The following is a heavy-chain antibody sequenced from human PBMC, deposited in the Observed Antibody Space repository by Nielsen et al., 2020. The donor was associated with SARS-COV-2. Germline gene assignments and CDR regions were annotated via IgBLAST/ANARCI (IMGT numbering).Heavy chain of an antibody. CDR1: GFTFSSFG. J-gene: IGHJ3*02. CDR2: IWHDGSNK. V-gene: IGHV3-33*01. CDR3: ARVRSWYLDAFDI. Sequence: GESLKISCAASGFTFSSFGMHWVRQAPGKGLEWVAVIWHDGSNKYYADSVKGRFTISRDNSKNTLYLQMNSLRAEDTAVYYCARVRSWYLDAFDIWGQGTMVTVSS. D-gene: IGHD6-13*01.